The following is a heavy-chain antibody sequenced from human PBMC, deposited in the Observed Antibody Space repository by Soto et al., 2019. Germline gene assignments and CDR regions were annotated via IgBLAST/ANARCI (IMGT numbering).Heavy chain of an antibody. CDR1: GGSISSNY. J-gene: IGHJ4*02. V-gene: IGHV4-59*01. CDR2: VYNSGST. CDR3: ARYRREAVAGYTLDN. D-gene: IGHD6-13*01. Sequence: SETLSLTCTVSGGSISSNYWTWIRQPPGKGLEWIGYVYNSGSTNYNPSLKSRVTISEDTSRSQFSLKVNSMTAADTAVYYCARYRREAVAGYTLDNWGQGILVTVSS.